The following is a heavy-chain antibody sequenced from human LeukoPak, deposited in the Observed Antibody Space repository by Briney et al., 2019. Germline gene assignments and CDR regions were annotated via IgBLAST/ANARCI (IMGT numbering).Heavy chain of an antibody. Sequence: SETLSLTCTVSGGSISSSSYYWGWIRQPPGKGLEWIGSIHYSGSTYYNPSLKSRVTISVDTSKNQFSLKLSSVTAADTAVYYCARTVVVTAWDYGMDVWGQGTTVTVSS. J-gene: IGHJ6*02. V-gene: IGHV4-39*07. D-gene: IGHD2-21*02. CDR3: ARTVVVTAWDYGMDV. CDR2: IHYSGST. CDR1: GGSISSSSYY.